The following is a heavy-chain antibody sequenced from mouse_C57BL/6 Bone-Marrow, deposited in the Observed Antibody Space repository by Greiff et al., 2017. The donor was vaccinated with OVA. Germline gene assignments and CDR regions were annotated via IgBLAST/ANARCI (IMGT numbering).Heavy chain of an antibody. V-gene: IGHV1-53*01. CDR2: INPSNGGT. D-gene: IGHD1-1*01. CDR1: GYTFTSYW. Sequence: VKLQQPGTELVKPGASVKLSCKASGYTFTSYWMHWVKQRPGQGLEWIGNINPSNGGTNYNEKFKSKATLTVDKSSSTAYMQLSSLTSEDSAVYYCARTRELLRWKGYFDYWGQGTTLTVSS. CDR3: ARTRELLRWKGYFDY. J-gene: IGHJ2*01.